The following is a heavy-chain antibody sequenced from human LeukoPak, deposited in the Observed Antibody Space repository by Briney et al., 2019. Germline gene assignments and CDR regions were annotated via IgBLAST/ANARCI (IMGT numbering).Heavy chain of an antibody. J-gene: IGHJ3*02. D-gene: IGHD6-19*01. CDR2: ISGDGGST. Sequence: PGGSLRLSCAASGLTFDDYAMHWVRHAPGKGLEWVSLISGDGGSTYYADSVKGRFTISRDNSKNSLYLQMNSLRTEDTALYYCAKEGIAVAGGAFDIWGQGTMVTVSS. V-gene: IGHV3-43*02. CDR3: AKEGIAVAGGAFDI. CDR1: GLTFDDYA.